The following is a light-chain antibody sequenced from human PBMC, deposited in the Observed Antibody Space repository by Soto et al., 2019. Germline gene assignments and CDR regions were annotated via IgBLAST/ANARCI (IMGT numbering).Light chain of an antibody. Sequence: QSALTQPASVSRAPGRRVTISCTGNSSNIGAGYDVPWYQQLPGTAPKLLIYGNSNRPSGVPDRFSGSKSGTSASLAITGLQAEDEADYYCQSYDSSLSGYVFGTGTKVTV. CDR2: GNS. J-gene: IGLJ1*01. CDR3: QSYDSSLSGYV. V-gene: IGLV1-40*01. CDR1: SSNIGAGYD.